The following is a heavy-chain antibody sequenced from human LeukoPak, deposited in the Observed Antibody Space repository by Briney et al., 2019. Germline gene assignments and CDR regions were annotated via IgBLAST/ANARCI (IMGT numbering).Heavy chain of an antibody. CDR2: INHSGST. D-gene: IGHD6-13*01. J-gene: IGHJ4*02. CDR1: GGSFSGYY. Sequence: PSETLSLTCAVYGGSFSGYYWSWIRQPPGKGLEWIGEINHSGSTNYNPSLKSRVTISVDTSKNQFSLKLSSVTAADTAVYYCARHDPAAGDYWGQGTLVTVSS. V-gene: IGHV4-34*01. CDR3: ARHDPAAGDY.